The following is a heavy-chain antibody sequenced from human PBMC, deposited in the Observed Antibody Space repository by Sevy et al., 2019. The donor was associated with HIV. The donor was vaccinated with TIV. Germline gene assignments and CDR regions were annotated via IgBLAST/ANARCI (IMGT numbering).Heavy chain of an antibody. D-gene: IGHD2-2*01. CDR1: GGSISSSNW. CDR2: IYHSGST. J-gene: IGHJ5*02. CDR3: ARLVVVPAGNWFDP. V-gene: IGHV4-4*02. Sequence: SETLSLTCAVSGGSISSSNWWSWVRQPPGKGLEWIGEIYHSGSTNYNPSLKSRVTISVDKSKNQFSLKLSSVTAADTAMYYCARLVVVPAGNWFDPWGQGTLVTVSS.